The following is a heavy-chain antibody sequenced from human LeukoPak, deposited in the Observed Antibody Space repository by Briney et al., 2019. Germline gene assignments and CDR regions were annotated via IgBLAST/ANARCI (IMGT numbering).Heavy chain of an antibody. CDR3: TRDLMDYDVSTGLHHYYMDV. CDR1: GFTFSSYW. D-gene: IGHD3-9*01. V-gene: IGHV3-74*01. CDR2: INGDGRNI. Sequence: GGSLRLSCVASGFTFSSYWMHWVRQDPRKGLVWVSRINGDGRNINYADSVRGRFTISRDNAKKTLYPQMNTLRVEDTAVYYCTRDLMDYDVSTGLHHYYMDVWGQGTTVTVSS. J-gene: IGHJ6*02.